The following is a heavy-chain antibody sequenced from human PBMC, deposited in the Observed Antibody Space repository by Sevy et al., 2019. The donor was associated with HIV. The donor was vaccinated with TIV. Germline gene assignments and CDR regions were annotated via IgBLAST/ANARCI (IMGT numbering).Heavy chain of an antibody. D-gene: IGHD1-26*01. Sequence: GGSLRLSCAASGFIFNSYSMNWVRQAPGKGLEWVSAISGSGGSTYYADSVKGRFTISRDNSKNTLYLQMNSLRAEDTAVYYCAKHLRYSGSYYDYWGQGTLVTVSS. CDR2: ISGSGGST. J-gene: IGHJ4*02. CDR3: AKHLRYSGSYYDY. V-gene: IGHV3-23*01. CDR1: GFIFNSYS.